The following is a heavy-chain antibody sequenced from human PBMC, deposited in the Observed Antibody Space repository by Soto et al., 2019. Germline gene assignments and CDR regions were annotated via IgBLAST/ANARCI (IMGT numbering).Heavy chain of an antibody. J-gene: IGHJ3*02. CDR2: INHSGST. CDR1: GGSFSGYY. Sequence: KQSQTLSLTCAVYGGSFSGYYWSWIRQPPGKGLEWIGEINHSGSTNYNPSLKSRVTISVDTSKNQFSLKLSSVTAADTAVYYCARRWNIAARPGAFDIWGQGTMVTVSS. CDR3: ARRWNIAARPGAFDI. D-gene: IGHD6-6*01. V-gene: IGHV4-34*01.